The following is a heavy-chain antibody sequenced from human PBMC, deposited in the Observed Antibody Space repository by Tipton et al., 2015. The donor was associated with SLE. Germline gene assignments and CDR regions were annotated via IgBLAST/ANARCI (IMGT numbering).Heavy chain of an antibody. CDR2: ITGSGSIT. J-gene: IGHJ4*02. D-gene: IGHD1-26*01. CDR1: GFTFSSYE. Sequence: SLRLSCAASGFTFSSYEMNWVRQAPGKGLEWISLITGSGSITRYKDSVKGRLTISRDNAKKTLFLQMNSLRAEDTAVYYCARDWSDTVGAMLNWGQGTLVTVSS. CDR3: ARDWSDTVGAMLN. V-gene: IGHV3-48*03.